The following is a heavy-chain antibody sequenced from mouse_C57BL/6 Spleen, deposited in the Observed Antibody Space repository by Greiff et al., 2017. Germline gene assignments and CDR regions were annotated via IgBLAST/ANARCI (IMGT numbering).Heavy chain of an antibody. V-gene: IGHV5-4*03. D-gene: IGHD2-4*01. J-gene: IGHJ4*01. CDR3: ARGGLRHAMDY. CDR1: GFTFSSYA. Sequence: EVKLVESGGGLVKPGGSLKLSCAASGFTFSSYAMSWVRQTPEKRLEWVATISDGGSYTYYPDNVKGRFTISEDNAKNNLYLQMSHLKSGDTAMYYYARGGLRHAMDYWGQGTSVTVSS. CDR2: ISDGGSYT.